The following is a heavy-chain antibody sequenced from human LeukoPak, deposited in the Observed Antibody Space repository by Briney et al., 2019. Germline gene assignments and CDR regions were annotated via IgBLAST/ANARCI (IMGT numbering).Heavy chain of an antibody. D-gene: IGHD2-2*01. Sequence: ASVKVSCKASGYTFTGYYMHWGRQAPGQGLEWMGWTNPNSGGTNYAQKFQGRVTMTRDTSISTAYMELSRLRSDDTAVYYCARDRTFRSTSCYGYWGQGALVTVSS. J-gene: IGHJ4*02. CDR3: ARDRTFRSTSCYGY. V-gene: IGHV1-2*02. CDR2: TNPNSGGT. CDR1: GYTFTGYY.